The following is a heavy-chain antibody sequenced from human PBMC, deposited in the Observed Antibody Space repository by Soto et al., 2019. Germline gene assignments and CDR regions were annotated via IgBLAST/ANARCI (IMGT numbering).Heavy chain of an antibody. D-gene: IGHD2-15*01. V-gene: IGHV3-21*01. CDR2: ISSSDRHI. CDR1: GFSFSSYS. J-gene: IGHJ5*02. CDR3: ARGSTAYSSGGTCYWFYP. Sequence: EVPLVESGGGLVKPGGSLRLSCAASGFSFSSYSMNWVRQAPGKGLEWVSSISSSDRHINYADSVKGRFTISSDNAKKSQYLPINSLRGEDMAVYYCARGSTAYSSGGTCYWFYPCGQGALVTVSA.